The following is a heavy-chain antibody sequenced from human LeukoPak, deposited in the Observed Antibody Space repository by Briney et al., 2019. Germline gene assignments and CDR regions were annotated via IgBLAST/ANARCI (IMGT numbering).Heavy chain of an antibody. Sequence: ASVKVSSKPSGYTFTIYGISWVRQAPGQGGGRVGCIRAYNGNTNYAQKLQGRVTITTDTSTSTAYMELRSLRSDDTAVYYCARDFTVTSSSRYYYYYYYYGMDVWGQGTTVTVSS. CDR1: GYTFTIYG. CDR3: ARDFTVTSSSRYYYYYYYYGMDV. V-gene: IGHV1-18*01. D-gene: IGHD4-17*01. CDR2: IRAYNGNT. J-gene: IGHJ6*02.